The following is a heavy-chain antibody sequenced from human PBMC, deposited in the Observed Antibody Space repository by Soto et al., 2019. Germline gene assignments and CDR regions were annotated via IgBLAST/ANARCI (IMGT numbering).Heavy chain of an antibody. J-gene: IGHJ4*02. CDR1: EFSFRSYW. Sequence: HPGGSLRLSCAASEFSFRSYWVTWVRQAPGKGLEWVALINEDGSQKYYVGSVKGRFIISRDNAKDSVYMQMDSLRAGDTAVYFCARVGRYGWDFDHWGQGTLVTVSS. CDR3: ARVGRYGWDFDH. D-gene: IGHD5-18*01. V-gene: IGHV3-7*01. CDR2: INEDGSQK.